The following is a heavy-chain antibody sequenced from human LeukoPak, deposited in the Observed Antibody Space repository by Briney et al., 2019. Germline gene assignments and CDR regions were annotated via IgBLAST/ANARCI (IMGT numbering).Heavy chain of an antibody. D-gene: IGHD4-11*01. V-gene: IGHV4-38-2*02. Sequence: PSETLSLTCTVSGYSISSGYYWGWSRQPPGKGLEWIGSIYHSGSTYYNPSLKSRVTISVDTSKNQFSLKLSSVTAADTAVYYCASTEAAVDAFDIWGQGTMVTVSS. J-gene: IGHJ3*02. CDR1: GYSISSGYY. CDR2: IYHSGST. CDR3: ASTEAAVDAFDI.